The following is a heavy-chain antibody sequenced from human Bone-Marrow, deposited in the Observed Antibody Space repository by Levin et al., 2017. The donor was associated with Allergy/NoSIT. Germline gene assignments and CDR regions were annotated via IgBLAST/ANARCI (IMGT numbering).Heavy chain of an antibody. Sequence: GESLKISCAASGSSINTYDMSWVRQAPGKGLEWVSYISNSGSTVYYADSVKGRFIISRDNAKNSLSLQMNSLRPDDTAVYYCASSRSRTYFDIPYEQWGQGTPVTVSS. J-gene: IGHJ4*02. V-gene: IGHV3-48*03. CDR3: ASSRSRTYFDIPYEQ. CDR2: ISNSGSTV. CDR1: GSSINTYD. D-gene: IGHD3-9*01.